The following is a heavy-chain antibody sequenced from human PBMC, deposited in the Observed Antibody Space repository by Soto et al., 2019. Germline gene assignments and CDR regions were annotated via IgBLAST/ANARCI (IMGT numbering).Heavy chain of an antibody. J-gene: IGHJ4*02. CDR2: IYWDDDK. CDR3: AHTSSSWYEPPFDY. V-gene: IGHV2-5*02. Sequence: SGPTLVNPTQTLTLTCTFSGFSLSTSGVGVGWIRQPPGKALEWLALIYWDDDKRYSPSLKSRLTITKHTSKNQVVLTMTNMDPVDTATYNCAHTSSSWYEPPFDYWGQGTLVTVSS. CDR1: GFSLSTSGVG. D-gene: IGHD6-13*01.